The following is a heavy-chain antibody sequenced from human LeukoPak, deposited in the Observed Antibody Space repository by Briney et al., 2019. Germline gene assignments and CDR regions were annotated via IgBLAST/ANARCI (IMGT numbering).Heavy chain of an antibody. D-gene: IGHD3-3*02. J-gene: IGHJ4*02. V-gene: IGHV4-34*01. Sequence: PSETLSLTCAVCGGSFSGYYWSWIRQPPGKGLEWIGEINHSGSTNYNPSLKSRVTISVDTSKNQFSLKLSSVTAADTAVYYCARGLAGIHYWGQGTLVTVSS. CDR3: ARGLAGIHY. CDR1: GGSFSGYY. CDR2: INHSGST.